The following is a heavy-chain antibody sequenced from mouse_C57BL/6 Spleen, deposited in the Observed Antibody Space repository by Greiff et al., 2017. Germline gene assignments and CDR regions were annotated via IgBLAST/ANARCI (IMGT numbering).Heavy chain of an antibody. J-gene: IGHJ2*01. CDR2: INPSNGGT. D-gene: IGHD1-1*01. V-gene: IGHV1-53*01. Sequence: VQLQQPGTELVKPGASVKLSCKASGYTFTSYWMHWVKQRPGQGLEWIGNINPSNGGTNYNEKFKSKATLTVDKSSSTAYMQRSSLTADVSAVYYCARFDYYGSPFDYWGQGTTLTVSS. CDR3: ARFDYYGSPFDY. CDR1: GYTFTSYW.